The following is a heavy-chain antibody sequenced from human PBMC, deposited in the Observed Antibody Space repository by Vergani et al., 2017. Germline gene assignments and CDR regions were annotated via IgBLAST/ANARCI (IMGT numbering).Heavy chain of an antibody. D-gene: IGHD3-3*02. J-gene: IGHJ6*02. CDR2: IDPSDSDT. V-gene: IGHV5-10-1*04. Sequence: EVQLVQSGAEVKKPGESLRISCKGSGYSFTSYWISWVRQMPGKGLEWMGRIDPSDSDTRYSPSFQGQVTISADQSISTAYLQWSSLKASDTAMYYCARRHFLYYYYGMDVWGQGTTVTVSS. CDR1: GYSFTSYW. CDR3: ARRHFLYYYYGMDV.